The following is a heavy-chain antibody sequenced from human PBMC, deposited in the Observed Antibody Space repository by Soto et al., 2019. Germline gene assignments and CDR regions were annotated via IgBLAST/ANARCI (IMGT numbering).Heavy chain of an antibody. V-gene: IGHV4-59*01. CDR3: ARVRRQQLVNWFNP. CDR1: GGSISSYY. Sequence: SETLSLTCTVSGGSISSYYWSWIRQPPGKGLEWIGYIYYSGSTNYNPSLKSRVTISVDTSKNQFSLKLSSVTAADTAVYYCARVRRQQLVNWFNPWGQGTLVNVSS. J-gene: IGHJ5*02. CDR2: IYYSGST. D-gene: IGHD6-13*01.